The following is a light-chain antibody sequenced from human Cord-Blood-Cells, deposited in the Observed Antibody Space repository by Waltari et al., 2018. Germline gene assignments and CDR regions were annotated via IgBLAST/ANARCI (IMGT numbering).Light chain of an antibody. CDR1: QSLVYSDGNTY. CDR3: MQGTHWPWT. V-gene: IGKV2-30*01. Sequence: DVVMTQSPLSLPVTLGQPASISCRSSQSLVYSDGNTYLNWFQQRPGQSPRRLISKVSNRDSGVPDRFSGSGSGTDFTLKISRVVAEDVGVYYCMQGTHWPWTFGQGTKVEIK. CDR2: KVS. J-gene: IGKJ1*01.